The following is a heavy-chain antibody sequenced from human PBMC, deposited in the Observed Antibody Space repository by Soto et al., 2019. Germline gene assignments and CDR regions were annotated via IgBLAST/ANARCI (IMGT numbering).Heavy chain of an antibody. CDR1: GGTFSSYA. V-gene: IGHV1-69*13. J-gene: IGHJ6*02. D-gene: IGHD2-21*02. Sequence: ASVKVSCKASGGTFSSYAISWVRQAPGQGLEWMGGIIPIFGTANYARKFQGRVTITADESTSTAYMELSSLRSEDTAVYYCARTANEAYCGGDCFVVHSYYYYYGMVVWGQGTTVNVFS. CDR2: IIPIFGTA. CDR3: ARTANEAYCGGDCFVVHSYYYYYGMVV.